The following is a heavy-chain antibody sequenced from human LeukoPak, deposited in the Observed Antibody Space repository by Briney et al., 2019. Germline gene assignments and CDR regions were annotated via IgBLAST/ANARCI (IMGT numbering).Heavy chain of an antibody. V-gene: IGHV1-8*03. CDR1: GYTFTSYD. Sequence: ASVKVSCKASGYTFTSYDINWVRQATGQGLEWMGWMNPNSGNTGYAQKFQGRVTITRNTSISTAYMELSSLRSEDTAVYYCARGSSRYPRGQQPRPNWFDPWGQGTLVTVSS. CDR2: MNPNSGNT. CDR3: ARGSSRYPRGQQPRPNWFDP. D-gene: IGHD6-13*01. J-gene: IGHJ5*02.